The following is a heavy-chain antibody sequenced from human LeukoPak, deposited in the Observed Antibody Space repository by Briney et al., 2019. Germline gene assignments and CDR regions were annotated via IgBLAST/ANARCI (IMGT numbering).Heavy chain of an antibody. Sequence: GGSLRLSCAASGFTFSSYSMNWVRQAPGKGLEWVSSISSSSSYIYYAYSVKGRFTISRDNAKNSLYLQMNSLRAEDTAVYYCARGVTYYDFWSGYSTLGYFDYWGQGTLVTVSS. D-gene: IGHD3-3*01. CDR2: ISSSSSYI. CDR3: ARGVTYYDFWSGYSTLGYFDY. J-gene: IGHJ4*02. CDR1: GFTFSSYS. V-gene: IGHV3-21*01.